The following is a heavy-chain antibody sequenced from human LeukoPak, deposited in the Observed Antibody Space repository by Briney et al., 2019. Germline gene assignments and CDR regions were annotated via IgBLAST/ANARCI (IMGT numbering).Heavy chain of an antibody. CDR3: ARTPAALYMDDAFDI. V-gene: IGHV1-18*01. Sequence: ASVKVSCKASGYTFTSYGISWVRQAPGQGLEWMGWISAYIGNTNYAQKLQGRVTMTTDTSTSTAYMELRSLRSDDTAVYYCARTPAALYMDDAFDIWGQGTMVTVSS. J-gene: IGHJ3*02. CDR1: GYTFTSYG. CDR2: ISAYIGNT. D-gene: IGHD2-2*01.